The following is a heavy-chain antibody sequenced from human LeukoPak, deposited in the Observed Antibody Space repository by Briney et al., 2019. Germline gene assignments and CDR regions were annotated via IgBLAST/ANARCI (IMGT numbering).Heavy chain of an antibody. D-gene: IGHD5-24*01. CDR1: GFTFTTYS. V-gene: IGHV3-21*01. CDR3: ARVRDGYIPYYYYYMDV. Sequence: GGSLRLSCEASGFTFTTYSMTWVRQAPGKGLEWVSIISSGSSAIFSADALKGRFTISRDNAKNSLYLQMNSLRAEDTAVYYCARVRDGYIPYYYYYMDVWGKGTTVTVSS. CDR2: ISSGSSAI. J-gene: IGHJ6*03.